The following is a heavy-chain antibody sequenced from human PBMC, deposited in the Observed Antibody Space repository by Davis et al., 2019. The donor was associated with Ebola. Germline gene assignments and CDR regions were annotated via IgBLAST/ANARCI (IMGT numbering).Heavy chain of an antibody. V-gene: IGHV4-59*12. CDR3: ARGTRTIFGVVVSPNWFDP. Sequence: MPGGSLRLSCSVSGGSISSYYWSWIRQPPGKGLEWIGDVYDSETTNYNPSLNSRVTMSVDTTNNQFSLKLSSVTAADTAVYYCARGTRTIFGVVVSPNWFDPWGQGTLVTVSS. D-gene: IGHD3-3*01. J-gene: IGHJ5*02. CDR2: VYDSETT. CDR1: GGSISSYY.